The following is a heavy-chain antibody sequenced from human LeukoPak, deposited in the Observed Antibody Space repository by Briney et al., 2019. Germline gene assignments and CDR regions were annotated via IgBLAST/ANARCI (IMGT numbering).Heavy chain of an antibody. CDR1: GFTFSSYS. D-gene: IGHD6-19*01. V-gene: IGHV3-21*01. Sequence: GSLRLSCAASGFTFSSYSMNWVRPAPGKGLEWVSSISSSSSYIYYADSVKGRFTISRDNAKNSLYLQMNSLRAEDTAVYYCARGLIAVAGTGASGWGQGTLVTVSS. CDR3: ARGLIAVAGTGASG. J-gene: IGHJ4*02. CDR2: ISSSSSYI.